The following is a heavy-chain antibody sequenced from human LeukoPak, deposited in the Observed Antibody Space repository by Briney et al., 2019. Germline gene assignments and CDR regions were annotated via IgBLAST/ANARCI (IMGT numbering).Heavy chain of an antibody. V-gene: IGHV1-2*02. J-gene: IGHJ4*02. D-gene: IGHD4-11*01. CDR1: GYSLNAYY. Sequence: ASVKVSCKASGYSLNAYYMHWVRQAPGQGLEWMRWINPSSSGTKYAQKFQRRVTMARDTSISTTYMELSRLTSDDTAVYYCARGLGLDYWGQGTLVTVSS. CDR2: INPSSSGT. CDR3: ARGLGLDY.